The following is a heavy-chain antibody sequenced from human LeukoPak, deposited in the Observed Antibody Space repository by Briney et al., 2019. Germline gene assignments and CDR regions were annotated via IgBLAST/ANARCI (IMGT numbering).Heavy chain of an antibody. J-gene: IGHJ5*02. CDR3: ARDVGCSSTSCYSRGPNWFDP. Sequence: PSETLSLTCAVSGVSISNTSYYWQWIRQPAGKGLEWIGRIYTSGSTNYNPSLKSRVTISVDTSKNQFSLKLSSVTAADTAVYYCARDVGCSSTSCYSRGPNWFDPWGQGTLVTVSS. CDR2: IYTSGST. D-gene: IGHD2-2*02. CDR1: GVSISNTSYY. V-gene: IGHV4-61*02.